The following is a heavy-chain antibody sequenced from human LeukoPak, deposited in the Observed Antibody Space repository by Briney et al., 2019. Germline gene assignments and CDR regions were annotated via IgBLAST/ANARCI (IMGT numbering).Heavy chain of an antibody. CDR2: ISYDGSNK. CDR3: AREAPDRYYYYGMDV. V-gene: IGHV3-30*04. D-gene: IGHD1-14*01. CDR1: GFTFSCNA. Sequence: GRSLRLSCAASGFTFSCNAMHWVRQAPGKGLEWVAVISYDGSNKYYADSVKGRFTISRDNSKNTLYLQMNSLRAEDTAVYYCAREAPDRYYYYGMDVWGKGTTVTVSS. J-gene: IGHJ6*04.